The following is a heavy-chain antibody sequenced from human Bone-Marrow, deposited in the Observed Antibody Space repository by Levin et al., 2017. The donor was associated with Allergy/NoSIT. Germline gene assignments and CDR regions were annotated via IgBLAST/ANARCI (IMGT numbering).Heavy chain of an antibody. Sequence: GESLKISCEASGYRFTDYYIYWLRQAPGQGLQWMGWSDPKSGDTIYEQRFQGRVIMTRDTSINTAYMELRSLTSDDTAIYICARVAAFCSGGSCDYYMDAWGEGTSVTVSS. CDR3: ARVAAFCSGGSCDYYMDA. D-gene: IGHD2-15*01. CDR1: GYRFTDYY. CDR2: SDPKSGDT. V-gene: IGHV1-2*02. J-gene: IGHJ6*03.